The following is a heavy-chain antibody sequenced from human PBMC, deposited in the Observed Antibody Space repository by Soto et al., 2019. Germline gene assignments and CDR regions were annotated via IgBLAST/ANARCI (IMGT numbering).Heavy chain of an antibody. CDR1: GGSISSGDYY. CDR3: ARELVRGVIKGYYYYGMDV. CDR2: IYYSGST. Sequence: SETLSLTCTVSGGSISSGDYYWSWIRQPPGKGLEWIGYIYYSGSTYYNLSPKSRVTISVDTSKNQFSLKLSSVTAADTAVYYCARELVRGVIKGYYYYGMDVWGQGTTVTVSS. J-gene: IGHJ6*02. V-gene: IGHV4-30-4*01. D-gene: IGHD3-10*01.